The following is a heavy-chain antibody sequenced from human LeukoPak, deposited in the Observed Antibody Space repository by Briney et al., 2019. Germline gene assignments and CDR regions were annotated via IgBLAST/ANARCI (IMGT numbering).Heavy chain of an antibody. CDR2: MNSNSGNT. J-gene: IGHJ1*01. D-gene: IGHD3-22*01. Sequence: ASVKVSCKASGYTFTSYDINWVRRATGQGLEWMGWMNSNSGNTGYAQKFQGRVTMTRNTSISTAYMELSSLRSEDTAVYYCARDFTSYYYDSSGYTLQHWGQGTLVTVSS. CDR1: GYTFTSYD. CDR3: ARDFTSYYYDSSGYTLQH. V-gene: IGHV1-8*01.